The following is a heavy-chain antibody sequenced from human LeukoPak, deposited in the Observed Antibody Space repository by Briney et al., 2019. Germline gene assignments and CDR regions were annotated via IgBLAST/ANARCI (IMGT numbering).Heavy chain of an antibody. J-gene: IGHJ4*02. CDR2: IYHSGST. CDR3: ARRGDPNYFDY. Sequence: PSETLSLTCAVSGYSISSGYYWGWIRQPPGKGLEWIGSIYHSGSTYYNPSLKSRVTISVDTSKNQFSLKLSSVTAADTAVYYCARRGDPNYFDYWGQGTLVTVSS. CDR1: GYSISSGYY. V-gene: IGHV4-38-2*01. D-gene: IGHD3-10*01.